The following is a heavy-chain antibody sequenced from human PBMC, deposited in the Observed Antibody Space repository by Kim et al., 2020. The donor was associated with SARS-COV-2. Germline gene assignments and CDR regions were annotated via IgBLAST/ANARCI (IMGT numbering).Heavy chain of an antibody. Sequence: ASVKVSCKASGYTFTSYAMHWVRQAPGQRLEWMGWINAGNGNTKYSQKFQGRVTITRDTSASTAYMELSSLRSEDTAVYYCAREPHGYYGSGSYYTPHGHYYYYGMDVWGQGTTVTVSS. CDR2: INAGNGNT. J-gene: IGHJ6*02. V-gene: IGHV1-3*01. D-gene: IGHD3-10*01. CDR3: AREPHGYYGSGSYYTPHGHYYYYGMDV. CDR1: GYTFTSYA.